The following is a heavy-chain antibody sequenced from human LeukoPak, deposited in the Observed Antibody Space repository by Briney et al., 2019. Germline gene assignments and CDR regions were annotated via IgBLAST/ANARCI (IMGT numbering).Heavy chain of an antibody. J-gene: IGHJ5*02. CDR1: GGTFSSYA. D-gene: IGHD5-18*01. CDR3: ARDQVDTAMVNWFDP. V-gene: IGHV1-69*13. Sequence: SVKVSCKASGGTFSSYAISWVRQAPGQGLEWMGGIIPFFGTANYAQKFQGRVTITADESTSTAYMELSSLRSEDTAVYYCARDQVDTAMVNWFDPWGQGTLVTVSS. CDR2: IIPFFGTA.